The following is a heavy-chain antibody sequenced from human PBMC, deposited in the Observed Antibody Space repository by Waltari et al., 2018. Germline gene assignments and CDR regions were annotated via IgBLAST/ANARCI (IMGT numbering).Heavy chain of an antibody. J-gene: IGHJ3*02. CDR3: ARGRGGSYRKDAFDI. CDR1: GGSFSGYY. D-gene: IGHD1-26*01. Sequence: QVQLQQWGAGLLKPSETLSLTCAVYGGSFSGYYWSWIRKPPGKGLEWIGEINHSGSTNYNPSLKSRVTISVDTSKNQFSLKLSSVTAADTAVYYCARGRGGSYRKDAFDIWGQGTMVTVSS. CDR2: INHSGST. V-gene: IGHV4-34*01.